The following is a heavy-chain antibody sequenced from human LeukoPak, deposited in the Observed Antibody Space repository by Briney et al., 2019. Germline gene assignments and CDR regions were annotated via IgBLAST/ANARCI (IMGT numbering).Heavy chain of an antibody. D-gene: IGHD1-26*01. CDR3: ARLGREYSGSYYFDY. Sequence: SETLSLTCTVSGGSISSSSYYWGWIRQPPGKGLEWIGSIYYSGSTYYNPSLKSRVTISVDTSKNQFSLKLSSVTAADTAVYYCARLGREYSGSYYFDYWGQGTLVTVSS. CDR2: IYYSGST. CDR1: GGSISSSSYY. V-gene: IGHV4-39*01. J-gene: IGHJ4*02.